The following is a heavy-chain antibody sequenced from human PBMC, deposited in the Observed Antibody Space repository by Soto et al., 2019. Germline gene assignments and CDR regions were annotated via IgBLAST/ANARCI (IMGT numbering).Heavy chain of an antibody. CDR2: IYTGGST. J-gene: IGHJ4*02. Sequence: GGSLRLSCAASGFIVSTNYMSWVRQAPGKGLEWVSVIYTGGSTYYADSVKGRFTISRDNSKNTLYLQMNSLRAEDTAVYYCARTYHFDYWGQGTLVTVSS. CDR3: ARTYHFDY. V-gene: IGHV3-66*01. CDR1: GFIVSTNY.